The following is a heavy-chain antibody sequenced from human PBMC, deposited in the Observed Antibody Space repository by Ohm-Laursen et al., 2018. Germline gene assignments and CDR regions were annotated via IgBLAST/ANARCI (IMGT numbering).Heavy chain of an antibody. J-gene: IGHJ4*02. D-gene: IGHD4-17*01. Sequence: SLRLSCSASGFAFSSYGMHWVRQAPGKGLEWVAVISYDGNNKYYTDSVKGRFTVSRDNSKNTLYLQMNSLRAEDTAVYYCAKIPTTYGDRPVIDYWGQGTLVTVSS. CDR2: ISYDGNNK. V-gene: IGHV3-30*18. CDR3: AKIPTTYGDRPVIDY. CDR1: GFAFSSYG.